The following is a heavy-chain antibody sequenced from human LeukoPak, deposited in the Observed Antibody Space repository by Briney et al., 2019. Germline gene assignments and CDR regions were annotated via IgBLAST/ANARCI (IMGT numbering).Heavy chain of an antibody. CDR1: GYTFSTYG. J-gene: IGHJ6*02. CDR3: ARDLRSHYYYGSGPYYSPKRETSGYYYGMDV. D-gene: IGHD3-10*01. V-gene: IGHV1-18*01. Sequence: ASVKVSCKASGYTFSTYGISWVRQAPGQGLEWMGWISAHNGKTKYAQKVQGRVTMTTDTLTSTAYMELRSLTSDDSAVYYCARDLRSHYYYGSGPYYSPKRETSGYYYGMDVWGQGTTVTVSS. CDR2: ISAHNGKT.